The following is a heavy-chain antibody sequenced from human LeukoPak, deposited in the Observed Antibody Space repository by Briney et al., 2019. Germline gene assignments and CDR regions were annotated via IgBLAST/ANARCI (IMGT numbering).Heavy chain of an antibody. CDR2: IQYDGSSQ. V-gene: IGHV3-30*02. D-gene: IGHD3-10*01. J-gene: IGHJ6*04. Sequence: GGSLRLSCAASGFSFNIYAMHWVRQAPGKGLEWVAFIQYDGSSQYYADSVQGRFTISRDNSKNTLFLQMNSLRPDDTGVYYCSKDFNYGSDVWGKGTTVIISS. CDR1: GFSFNIYA. CDR3: SKDFNYGSDV.